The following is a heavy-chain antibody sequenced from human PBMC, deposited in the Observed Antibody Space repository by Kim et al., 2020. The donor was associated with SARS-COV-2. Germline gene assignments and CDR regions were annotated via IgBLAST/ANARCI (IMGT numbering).Heavy chain of an antibody. CDR3: AREVYYGDFPPHFDY. Sequence: QKLQGRVTMPTDTPTSTAYMELRSLRSDDTAVYYCAREVYYGDFPPHFDYWGQGTLVTVSS. D-gene: IGHD4-17*01. V-gene: IGHV1-18*01. J-gene: IGHJ4*02.